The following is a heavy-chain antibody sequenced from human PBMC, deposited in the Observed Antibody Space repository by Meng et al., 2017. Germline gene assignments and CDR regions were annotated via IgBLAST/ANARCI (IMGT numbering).Heavy chain of an antibody. D-gene: IGHD2-21*02. J-gene: IGHJ5*02. CDR2: IYWDDDK. CDR1: GFLLSTSGGG. V-gene: IGHV2-5*02. Sequence: QIPLKESRPTLVKPPQTPPLTCTFSGFLLSTSGGGVGWIRQPPGKALEWLALIYWDDDKRYSPSLKSRLTITKDTSKNQVVLTMTNMDPVDTATYYCAHRRGDSREGWFDPWGQGTLVTVSS. CDR3: AHRRGDSREGWFDP.